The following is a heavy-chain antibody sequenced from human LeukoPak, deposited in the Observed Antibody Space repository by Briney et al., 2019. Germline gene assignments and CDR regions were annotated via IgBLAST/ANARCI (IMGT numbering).Heavy chain of an antibody. D-gene: IGHD6-19*01. CDR1: GAPISRFY. CDR2: IYNGVPT. V-gene: IGHV4-4*09. J-gene: IGHJ4*02. CDR3: VQTTGWPGFDY. Sequence: SETLSLICTASGAPISRFYWNWVRQPPGKGLEWIGNIYNGVPTFFNPSLKSRVTLSVGTSKTQFSLQLASVTAADTAVYYCVQTTGWPGFDYWGQGILVTVSS.